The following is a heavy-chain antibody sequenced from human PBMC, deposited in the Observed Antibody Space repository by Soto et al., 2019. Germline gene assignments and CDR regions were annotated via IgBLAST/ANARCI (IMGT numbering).Heavy chain of an antibody. CDR2: IFSNDET. Sequence: QVTLKESGPVLVKPTETLTLTCTVSGFSLSNARMGVSWIRQPPGKALEWLAHIFSNDETSYSTSLKSRLTISKDTSKSQVVLTMANMDPVDTATYYCARASYVWFDPWGQGTLVTVSS. CDR1: GFSLSNARMG. V-gene: IGHV2-26*01. CDR3: ARASYVWFDP. D-gene: IGHD3-10*02. J-gene: IGHJ5*02.